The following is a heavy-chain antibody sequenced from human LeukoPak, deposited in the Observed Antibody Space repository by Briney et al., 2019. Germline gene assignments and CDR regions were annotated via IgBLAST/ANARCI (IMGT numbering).Heavy chain of an antibody. Sequence: ASVKVSCKASGYTFTGYYMHWVRQAPGQGLEWMGWINPNSGGTNYAQKFQGRVTMTRDTSISTAYMELSRLRSDDTAVYYCARDIIAVAGKGGDYWGQGTLVTVPS. J-gene: IGHJ4*02. CDR2: INPNSGGT. CDR3: ARDIIAVAGKGGDY. CDR1: GYTFTGYY. V-gene: IGHV1-2*02. D-gene: IGHD6-19*01.